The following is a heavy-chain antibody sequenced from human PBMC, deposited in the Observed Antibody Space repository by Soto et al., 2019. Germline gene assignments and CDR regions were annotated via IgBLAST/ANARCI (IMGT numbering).Heavy chain of an antibody. D-gene: IGHD3-3*01. CDR3: ARAPTWTNNWFDP. V-gene: IGHV4-30-4*01. J-gene: IGHJ5*02. CDR1: GGSISSGDYY. CDR2: IYYSGST. Sequence: QVQLQESGPGLVKPSQTLSLTCTVSGGSISSGDYYWSWIRQPPGKGLEWIGYIYYSGSTYYNPSLKSRVTISVDTSKNQFSLKLSSVTAEDTAVYYCARAPTWTNNWFDPWGQGTLVTVSS.